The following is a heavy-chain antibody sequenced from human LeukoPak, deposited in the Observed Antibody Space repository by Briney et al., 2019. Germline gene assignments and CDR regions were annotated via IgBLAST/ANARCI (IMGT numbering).Heavy chain of an antibody. J-gene: IGHJ4*02. Sequence: KVSCKASGGTFSSYAISWVRQAPGQGLEWMGGIIYPGDSDTRYSPSFQGQVTISADKSISTAYLQWSSLKASDTAMYYCARPIEMATIPLGYWGQGTLVTVSS. CDR3: ARPIEMATIPLGY. CDR1: GGTFSSYA. CDR2: IYPGDSDT. D-gene: IGHD5-24*01. V-gene: IGHV5-51*01.